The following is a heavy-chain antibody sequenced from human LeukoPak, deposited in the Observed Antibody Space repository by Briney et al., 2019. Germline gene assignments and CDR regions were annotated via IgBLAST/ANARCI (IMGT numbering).Heavy chain of an antibody. CDR2: ISYDGSNK. Sequence: GRSLRLSCAASGFTFSSYAMHWVRQAPGKGLEWVAVISYDGSNKYYADSVKGRFTISRDNSKNTLYLQMNSLRAEDTAVYYCAREPGIAVAGPGYWGQGTLVTVSS. D-gene: IGHD6-19*01. CDR3: AREPGIAVAGPGY. V-gene: IGHV3-30*04. CDR1: GFTFSSYA. J-gene: IGHJ4*02.